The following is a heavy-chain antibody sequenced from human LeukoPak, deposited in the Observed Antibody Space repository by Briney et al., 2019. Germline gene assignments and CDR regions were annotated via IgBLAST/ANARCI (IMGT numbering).Heavy chain of an antibody. CDR1: GYPFTSFY. CDR3: ARGGAPPHYYDNTGLWPPYFDS. CDR2: INPSDGTT. D-gene: IGHD3-22*01. J-gene: IGHJ4*02. V-gene: IGHV1-46*01. Sequence: ASVKVSCKASGYPFTSFYIHWVRQAPGQGLEWMGIINPSDGTTTYAQKFQGRVSMTGDKSPTTVYMELSSLRSEDTAVYFCARGGAPPHYYDNTGLWPPYFDSWGQGALVTVSS.